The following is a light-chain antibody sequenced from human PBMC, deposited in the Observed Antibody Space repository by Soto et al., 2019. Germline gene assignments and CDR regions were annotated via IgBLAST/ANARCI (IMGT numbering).Light chain of an antibody. CDR1: SSDVGGYNY. V-gene: IGLV2-14*01. CDR2: EVS. Sequence: QSALTQPPSASGSPGQSVTISCTGTSSDVGGYNYVSWYQQHPGKAPKLIIYEVSNRPSGVSNRFSGSKSDNTASLTITGLQAEDEASYYCSSYTITHIPVIFGGGTKVTVL. J-gene: IGLJ2*01. CDR3: SSYTITHIPVI.